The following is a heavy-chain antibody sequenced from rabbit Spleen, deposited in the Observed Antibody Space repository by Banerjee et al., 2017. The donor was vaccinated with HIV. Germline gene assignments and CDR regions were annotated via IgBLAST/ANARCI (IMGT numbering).Heavy chain of an antibody. Sequence: QSLEESGGDLVKPGASLTLTCTASGFSFSYSDYMCWVRQPPGKGPERIACIGAGVSYTTYYATWAKGRFTISKTSSTTVTLQMTSLTAADTAPYFCARDSGTSFSSYGMDLWGPGTLVTVS. CDR2: IGAGVSYTT. D-gene: IGHD8-1*01. CDR3: ARDSGTSFSSYGMDL. J-gene: IGHJ6*01. V-gene: IGHV1S40*01. CDR1: GFSFSYSDY.